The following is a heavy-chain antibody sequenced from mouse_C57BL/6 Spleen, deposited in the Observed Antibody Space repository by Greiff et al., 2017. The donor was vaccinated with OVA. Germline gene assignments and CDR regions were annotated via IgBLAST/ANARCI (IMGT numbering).Heavy chain of an antibody. CDR1: GFTFSSYA. CDR3: TSALPSYYAMDY. Sequence: DVKLQESGEGLVKPGGSLKLSCAASGFTFSSYAMSWVRQTPEKRLEWVAYISSGGDYIYYADTLKGRFTISRDNARNTLYLQMSSLKSEDTAMYYCTSALPSYYAMDYWGQGTSVTVSS. V-gene: IGHV5-9-1*02. J-gene: IGHJ4*01. CDR2: ISSGGDYI.